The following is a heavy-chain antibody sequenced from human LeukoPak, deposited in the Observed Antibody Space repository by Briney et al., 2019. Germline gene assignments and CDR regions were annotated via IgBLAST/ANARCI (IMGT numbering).Heavy chain of an antibody. V-gene: IGHV4-31*03. CDR3: ARGGFSSSTDY. CDR2: IYYSGST. D-gene: IGHD6-13*01. J-gene: IGHJ4*02. Sequence: SETLSLTCTVSGGSISSGGYSWSWIRQHPGKGLEWIGYIYYSGSTYYNPSLKSRVTISVDTSKNQFSLKLSSVTAADTAVYYCARGGFSSSTDYWGQGTLVTVSS. CDR1: GGSISSGGYS.